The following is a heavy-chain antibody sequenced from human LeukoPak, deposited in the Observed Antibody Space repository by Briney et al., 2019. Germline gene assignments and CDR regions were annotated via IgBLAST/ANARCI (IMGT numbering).Heavy chain of an antibody. V-gene: IGHV3-30*02. J-gene: IGHJ4*02. CDR2: IRNEGSNN. Sequence: QPGGSLRLSSAASGLTFSSYGMHWVRQAPGKGLVWVAFIRNEGSNNYCAASVKGRFTICRDNSKNTMYLQTDSLRAEDTAVYYCAKDPRDCSSTRCAPRLGRWGQGTLVTVSS. D-gene: IGHD2-2*01. CDR3: AKDPRDCSSTRCAPRLGR. CDR1: GLTFSSYG.